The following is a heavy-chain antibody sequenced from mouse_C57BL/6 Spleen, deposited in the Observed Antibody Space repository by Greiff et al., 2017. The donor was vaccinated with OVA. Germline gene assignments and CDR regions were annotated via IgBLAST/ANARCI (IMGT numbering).Heavy chain of an antibody. V-gene: IGHV1-54*01. J-gene: IGHJ1*03. Sequence: QVQLKESGAELVRPGTSVKVSCKASGYAFTNYLIEWVKQRPGQGLEWIGVINPGSGGTNYNEKFKGKATLTADKSSSTAYMQLSSLTSEDSAVYFCARGDDWYFDVWGTGTTVTVSA. CDR3: ARGDDWYFDV. CDR2: INPGSGGT. CDR1: GYAFTNYL.